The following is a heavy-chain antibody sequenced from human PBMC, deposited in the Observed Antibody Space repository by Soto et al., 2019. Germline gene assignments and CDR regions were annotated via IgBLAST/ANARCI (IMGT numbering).Heavy chain of an antibody. Sequence: PSENLSLTCAVSGGSISSGGYSWSWIRQPPGKGLEWIGYIYHSGSTYYNPSLKSRVTISVDRSKNQFSLKLSSVTAADTAVYYCARHGSGLHLDPWGHGTLVTVSS. CDR2: IYHSGST. J-gene: IGHJ5*02. D-gene: IGHD4-4*01. V-gene: IGHV4-30-2*01. CDR3: ARHGSGLHLDP. CDR1: GGSISSGGYS.